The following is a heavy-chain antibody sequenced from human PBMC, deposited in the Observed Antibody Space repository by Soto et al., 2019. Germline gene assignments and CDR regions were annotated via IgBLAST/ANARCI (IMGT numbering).Heavy chain of an antibody. V-gene: IGHV4-59*08. J-gene: IGHJ4*02. CDR2: IYYSGST. Sequence: QVQLQESGPGLVKPSETLSLTCTVSGGSISSYYWSWIRQPPGKGLEWIGYIYYSGSTNYNPSLRIRDTIPVDTSKTQFSLRLTFVPAADTAVYYCARRYGFFFDYWGKGTRGTVSP. CDR1: GGSISSYY. D-gene: IGHD5-18*01. CDR3: ARRYGFFFDY.